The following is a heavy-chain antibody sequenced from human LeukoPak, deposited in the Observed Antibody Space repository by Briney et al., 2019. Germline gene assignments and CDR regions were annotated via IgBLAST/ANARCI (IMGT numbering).Heavy chain of an antibody. V-gene: IGHV4-59*01. CDR1: GGSISSYY. CDR3: ARTRITMVRGVIDWFDP. CDR2: IYYSGST. J-gene: IGHJ5*02. D-gene: IGHD3-10*01. Sequence: SETLSLTCTVSGGSISSYYWSWIRQPPGKGLEWIGYIYYSGSTNYNPSLKSRVTISVDTSKNQFSLKLSSVTAADTAVYYCARTRITMVRGVIDWFDPWGQGTLVTVSS.